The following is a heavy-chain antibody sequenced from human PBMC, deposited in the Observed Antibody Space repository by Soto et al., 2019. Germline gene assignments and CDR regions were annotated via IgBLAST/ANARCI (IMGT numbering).Heavy chain of an antibody. Sequence: ASVKVSCKASGGTFSSYAISWVRQAPGQGLEWMGGIIPIFGTANYAQKFQGRVTITADESTSTAYMELSSLRSEDTAVYYCASSILKHIVVVTAIYYFDYWGQGTLVTVSS. CDR2: IIPIFGTA. CDR3: ASSILKHIVVVTAIYYFDY. D-gene: IGHD2-21*02. J-gene: IGHJ4*02. CDR1: GGTFSSYA. V-gene: IGHV1-69*13.